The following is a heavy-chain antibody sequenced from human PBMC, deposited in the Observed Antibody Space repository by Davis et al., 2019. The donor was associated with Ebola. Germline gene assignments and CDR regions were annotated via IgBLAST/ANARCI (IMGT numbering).Heavy chain of an antibody. J-gene: IGHJ4*02. CDR3: ARVAPIVGATREGYFDY. Sequence: GESLKISCAASGFTFSSYAMSWVRQAPGKGLEWVSAISGSGGSTYYADSVKGRFTISRDNAKNSLYLQMNSLRAEDTAVYYCARVAPIVGATREGYFDYWGQGTLVTVSS. D-gene: IGHD1-26*01. V-gene: IGHV3-23*01. CDR1: GFTFSSYA. CDR2: ISGSGGST.